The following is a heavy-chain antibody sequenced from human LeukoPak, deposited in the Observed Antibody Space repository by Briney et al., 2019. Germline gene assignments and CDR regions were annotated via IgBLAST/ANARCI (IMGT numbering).Heavy chain of an antibody. J-gene: IGHJ2*01. Sequence: NPSETLSLTCTVSGYSISSGYYWVCIRQRPGKGLEWIGSIYHSGSTYYNPSLKSRVTISVDASKNQFSLKLSSVTAADTAVYYCARAGAYCGGDCYFPADWYFDLWGRGTLVTVSS. CDR1: GYSISSGYY. D-gene: IGHD2-21*01. CDR2: IYHSGST. V-gene: IGHV4-38-2*02. CDR3: ARAGAYCGGDCYFPADWYFDL.